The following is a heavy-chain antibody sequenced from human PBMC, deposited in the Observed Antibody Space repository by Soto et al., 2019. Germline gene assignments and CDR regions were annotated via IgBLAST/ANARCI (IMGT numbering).Heavy chain of an antibody. V-gene: IGHV4-31*03. D-gene: IGHD3-22*01. CDR3: ARSPYYYDSSGYYFDY. CDR2: IYYSGST. J-gene: IGHJ4*02. Sequence: SETLSRTCPVSGGSISSGGYYWSWIRQHPGKGLEWIGYIYYSGSTYYNPSLKSRVTISVDTSKNQFSLKLSSVTAADTAVYYGARSPYYYDSSGYYFDYWGQGTLVTVSS. CDR1: GGSISSGGYY.